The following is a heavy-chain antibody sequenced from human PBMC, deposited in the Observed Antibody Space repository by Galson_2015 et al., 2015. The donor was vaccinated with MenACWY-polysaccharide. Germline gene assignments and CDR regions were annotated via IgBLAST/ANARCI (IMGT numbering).Heavy chain of an antibody. Sequence: SLRLSCAASGFTFNNYAMSWVRQAPGKGLEWVSGISDGGGTTWYADSVKGRFTMSRDSSKNTLYLQMNSLRAEDMAIYYCAKDSRYSTGLRAFDIWGQGTMVTVSS. J-gene: IGHJ3*02. CDR3: AKDSRYSTGLRAFDI. V-gene: IGHV3-23*01. CDR1: GFTFNNYA. D-gene: IGHD6-19*01. CDR2: ISDGGGTT.